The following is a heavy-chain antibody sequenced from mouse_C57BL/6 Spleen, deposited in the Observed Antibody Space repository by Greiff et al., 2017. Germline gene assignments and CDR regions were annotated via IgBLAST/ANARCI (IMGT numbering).Heavy chain of an antibody. CDR1: GYTFTDYN. CDR2: INPNNGGT. CDR3: ARDGSSGVYYAMDY. J-gene: IGHJ4*01. V-gene: IGHV1-18*01. D-gene: IGHD1-1*01. Sequence: EVKVVESGPELVKPGASVKIPCKASGYTFTDYNMDWVKQSHGKSLEWIGDINPNNGGTIYNQKFKGKATLTVDKSSSTAYMELRSLTSEDTAVYYCARDGSSGVYYAMDYWGQGTSVTVSS.